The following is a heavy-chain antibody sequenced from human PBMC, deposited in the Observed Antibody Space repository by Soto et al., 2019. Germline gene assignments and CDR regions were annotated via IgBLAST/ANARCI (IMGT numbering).Heavy chain of an antibody. Sequence: QVQLVQSGAEVKKPGASVKVSCKASGYTFTSYAISWVRQAPGQGLEWMGWISAHNGNTNYAQKLQGRVTMTTDISPSTTYMAPSSLRSRDTAEYYSARDSPPNFLRGEGTLVT. V-gene: IGHV1-18*01. J-gene: IGHJ4*02. CDR3: ARDSPPNFL. D-gene: IGHD7-27*01. CDR1: GYTFTSYA. CDR2: ISAHNGNT.